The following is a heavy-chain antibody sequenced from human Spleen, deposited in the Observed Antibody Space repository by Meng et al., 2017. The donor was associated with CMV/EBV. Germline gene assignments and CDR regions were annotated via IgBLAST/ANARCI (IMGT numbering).Heavy chain of an antibody. CDR2: IYYSGST. CDR1: GGSISSGDYY. D-gene: IGHD6-19*01. CDR3: ARVGGTRRWFDP. J-gene: IGHJ5*02. Sequence: QLQLQESGPGLGKPSQTLSLTFTVSGGSISSGDYYWSWIRQPPGKGLEWIGYIYYSGSTYYNPSLKSRVTISVDTSKNQFSLKLSSVTAADTAVYYCARVGGTRRWFDPWGQGTLVTVSS. V-gene: IGHV4-30-4*08.